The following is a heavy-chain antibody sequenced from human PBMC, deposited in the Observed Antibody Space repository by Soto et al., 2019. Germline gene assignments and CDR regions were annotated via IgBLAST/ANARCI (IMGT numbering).Heavy chain of an antibody. CDR1: GFTVSSIY. CDR2: IYSGGST. J-gene: IGHJ4*02. CDR3: ARGYCSGGSCYNADYEGDYFDY. V-gene: IGHV3-53*01. Sequence: GGSLRLSCAASGFTVSSIYMSWVRQAPGKGLEWVAVIYSGGSTYYADSVKGRLTISRDNSKNTLYLQMNSLGAEDTAVNYCARGYCSGGSCYNADYEGDYFDYWGQGTLVTVSS. D-gene: IGHD2-15*01.